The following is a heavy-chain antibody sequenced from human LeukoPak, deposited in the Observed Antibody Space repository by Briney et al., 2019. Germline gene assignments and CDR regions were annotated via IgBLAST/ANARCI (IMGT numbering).Heavy chain of an antibody. D-gene: IGHD3-10*01. Sequence: GESLKISCKGSGYSFTSYWIGWVRQMPGKGLEWMGIIYPGDSDTRYSPSFQGQVTISADKSISTAYLQWSSLKASDTAMYYCARTNYGSGSRASGYYYYMDVWGKGTTVTVSS. CDR2: IYPGDSDT. V-gene: IGHV5-51*01. CDR1: GYSFTSYW. CDR3: ARTNYGSGSRASGYYYYMDV. J-gene: IGHJ6*03.